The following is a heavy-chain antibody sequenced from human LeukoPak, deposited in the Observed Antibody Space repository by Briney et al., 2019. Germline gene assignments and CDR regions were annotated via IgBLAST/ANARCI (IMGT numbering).Heavy chain of an antibody. D-gene: IGHD2-2*01. Sequence: PSETLSLTCTVSGYSISSGYYWGWIRQPPGKGLEWIGSIYHSGSTYYNPSLKSRVTISVDTSKNQFSLKLSSVTAADTAVYYCARVVPAANSPAAFDPWGQGTLVTVSS. CDR1: GYSISSGYY. V-gene: IGHV4-38-2*02. J-gene: IGHJ5*02. CDR3: ARVVPAANSPAAFDP. CDR2: IYHSGST.